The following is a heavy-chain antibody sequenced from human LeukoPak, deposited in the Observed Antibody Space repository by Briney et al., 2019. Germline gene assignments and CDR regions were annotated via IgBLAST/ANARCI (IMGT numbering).Heavy chain of an antibody. D-gene: IGHD2-15*01. CDR3: AKGSVAVAALDY. CDR1: GFTFSSYG. CDR2: ISYDGSNK. Sequence: GRYLRLSCAASGFTFSSYGMHWVRQAPGKGLEWVAVISYDGSNKYYADSVKGRFTISRDNSKNTLYLQMNSLRAEDTAVYYCAKGSVAVAALDYWGQGTLVTVSS. V-gene: IGHV3-30*18. J-gene: IGHJ4*02.